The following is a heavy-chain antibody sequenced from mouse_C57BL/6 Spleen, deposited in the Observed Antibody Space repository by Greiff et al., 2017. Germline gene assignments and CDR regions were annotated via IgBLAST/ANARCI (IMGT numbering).Heavy chain of an antibody. V-gene: IGHV1-5*01. D-gene: IGHD2-4*01. CDR2: LYPGNSDT. CDR1: GYTFTSYW. Sequence: EVQLQQSGTVLARPGASVKMSCKTSGYTFTSYWMHWVKQRPGQGLEWIGALYPGNSDTSYNQKFQGKAKLTAVTSASTAYMELSSLTNEDSAVYYCTSPIYYDYGTYFDYWGQGTTLTVSS. J-gene: IGHJ2*01. CDR3: TSPIYYDYGTYFDY.